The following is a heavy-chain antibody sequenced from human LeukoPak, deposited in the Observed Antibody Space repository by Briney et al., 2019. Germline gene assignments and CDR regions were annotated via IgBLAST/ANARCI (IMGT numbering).Heavy chain of an antibody. J-gene: IGHJ4*02. V-gene: IGHV3-49*04. CDR1: GFTVSSNY. Sequence: GGSLRLSCAASGFTVSSNYMSWVRQAPGKGLEWVGFIRSKAYGGTTEYAASVKGRFTISRDDSKSIAYLQMNSLKTEDTAVYYCTREGDTAIDYWGQGTLVTVSS. D-gene: IGHD5-18*01. CDR2: IRSKAYGGTT. CDR3: TREGDTAIDY.